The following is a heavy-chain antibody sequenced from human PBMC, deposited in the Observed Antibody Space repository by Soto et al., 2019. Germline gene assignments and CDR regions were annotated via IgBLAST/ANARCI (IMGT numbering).Heavy chain of an antibody. V-gene: IGHV3-23*01. J-gene: IGHJ4*02. Sequence: GGSLRLSCAASGFTFSSYAMCWVRQAPGKGLEWVSSISVSGDRTFYADSVKGRFTISRDNSKNTVYLQVSKLRAEDTAVYFCARDQTDSGGYSDSWGQGTLVTVSS. D-gene: IGHD3-22*01. CDR3: ARDQTDSGGYSDS. CDR2: ISVSGDRT. CDR1: GFTFSSYA.